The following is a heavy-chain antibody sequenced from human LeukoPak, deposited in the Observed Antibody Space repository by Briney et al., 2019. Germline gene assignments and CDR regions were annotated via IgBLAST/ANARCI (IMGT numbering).Heavy chain of an antibody. J-gene: IGHJ4*02. CDR3: ASHLYSSGWYPQPRRYYFDY. D-gene: IGHD6-19*01. CDR2: IYYSGST. V-gene: IGHV4-34*01. Sequence: PSETLSLTCAVYGGSFSGYYWGWIRQPPGKGLEWIGSIYYSGSTYYNPSLKSRVTISVDTSKNQFSLKLSSVTAADTAVYYCASHLYSSGWYPQPRRYYFDYWGQGTLVTVSS. CDR1: GGSFSGYY.